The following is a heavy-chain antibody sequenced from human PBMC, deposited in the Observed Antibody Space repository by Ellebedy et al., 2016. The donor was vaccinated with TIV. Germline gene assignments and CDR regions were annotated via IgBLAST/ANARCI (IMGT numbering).Heavy chain of an antibody. CDR3: ARATSIGDYIYY. V-gene: IGHV3-53*01. J-gene: IGHJ4*02. Sequence: GGSLRLSCAASGFTVSGTYMTWVRQAPGKGLEWVSIIHDGDKTFHADSVKGRFTISRDNAKNSLFLQMNSLRAEDTAVYYCARATSIGDYIYYWGQGTLVTVSS. CDR2: IHDGDKT. D-gene: IGHD2/OR15-2a*01. CDR1: GFTVSGTY.